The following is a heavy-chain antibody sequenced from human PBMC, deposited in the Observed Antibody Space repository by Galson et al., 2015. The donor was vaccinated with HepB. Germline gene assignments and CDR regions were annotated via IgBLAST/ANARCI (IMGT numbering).Heavy chain of an antibody. D-gene: IGHD3-22*01. CDR2: INAANGYT. CDR3: ARVRENSGYYIARFDY. Sequence: SVKVSCKASGYIFTSYAVHWVRQAPGQRPEWMGWINAANGYTKYSQKFQGRVTITSDTSASTAYMELSSLTSEDTAVYYCARVRENSGYYIARFDYWGQGTPVAVSS. V-gene: IGHV1-3*01. J-gene: IGHJ4*02. CDR1: GYIFTSYA.